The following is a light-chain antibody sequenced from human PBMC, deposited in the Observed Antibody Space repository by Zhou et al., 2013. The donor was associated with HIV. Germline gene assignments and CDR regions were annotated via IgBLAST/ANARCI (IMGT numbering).Light chain of an antibody. Sequence: EIVLTQSPGTLSVSPGEGATLSCRASQSVSSNLAWYQQKPGQAPRLLIYGASTRATGIPARFSGSGSGTEFTLTISSMQSEDFAVYYCQQYTISPRTFGQGTKVEIK. CDR1: QSVSSN. CDR3: QQYTISPRT. J-gene: IGKJ1*01. V-gene: IGKV3-15*01. CDR2: GAS.